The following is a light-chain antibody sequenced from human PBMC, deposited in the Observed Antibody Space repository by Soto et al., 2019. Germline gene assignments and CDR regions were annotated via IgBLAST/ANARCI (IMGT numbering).Light chain of an antibody. Sequence: EIVLTQSPGTLSLSPGERATLSCRASQSVSSNYLAWYQQKPGQAPRLLIYGASTRATGIPDRFSGSGSGTDFTLTISRLEPEDFAVYYCQQYGRSPRTFGQGTKVEIK. CDR2: GAS. J-gene: IGKJ1*01. CDR1: QSVSSNY. V-gene: IGKV3-20*01. CDR3: QQYGRSPRT.